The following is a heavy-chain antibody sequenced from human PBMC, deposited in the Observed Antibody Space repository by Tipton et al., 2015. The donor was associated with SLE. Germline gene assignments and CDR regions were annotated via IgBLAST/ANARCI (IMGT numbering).Heavy chain of an antibody. J-gene: IGHJ4*02. CDR2: IYSGGSST. D-gene: IGHD7-27*01. CDR3: APGPYGELGIGAY. CDR1: GFTFNSYA. V-gene: IGHV3-23*03. Sequence: SLRLSCATSGFTFNSYAMSWVRQAPGKGLEWVSVIYSGGSSTYYADSVKGRFTISRDNSKNTLYLQMNSLRAEDTAVYYCAPGPYGELGIGAYWGQGTLVTVSS.